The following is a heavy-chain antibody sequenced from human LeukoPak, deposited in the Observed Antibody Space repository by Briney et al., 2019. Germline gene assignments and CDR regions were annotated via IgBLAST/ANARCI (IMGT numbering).Heavy chain of an antibody. CDR1: GYTFTSYD. Sequence: ASVKVSCKASGYTFTSYDINWVRQATGQGLEWMGWMNHNSGNTGYAQKFQGRVTMTRNTSISTAYMELSSLRSEDTAVYYCARWTWAVAGRTADYWGQGTLVTVSS. V-gene: IGHV1-8*01. CDR3: ARWTWAVAGRTADY. D-gene: IGHD6-19*01. J-gene: IGHJ4*02. CDR2: MNHNSGNT.